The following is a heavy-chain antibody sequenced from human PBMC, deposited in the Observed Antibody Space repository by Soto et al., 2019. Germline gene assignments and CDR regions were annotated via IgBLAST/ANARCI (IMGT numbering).Heavy chain of an antibody. D-gene: IGHD3-3*01. V-gene: IGHV3-23*01. CDR1: GFTFGRHA. CDR2: SSGSGGCA. Sequence: EVQLLESGGGLVQPGGSLRLSCAASGFTFGRHAMIWVRQAPGKGLEWVSASSGSGGCAYYADSVKGRFTISRAHSINTLYLQMNSLRAEDKALYYCAKAPYPDFWSAYSYFDYWGQGTLVTVSS. J-gene: IGHJ4*02. CDR3: AKAPYPDFWSAYSYFDY.